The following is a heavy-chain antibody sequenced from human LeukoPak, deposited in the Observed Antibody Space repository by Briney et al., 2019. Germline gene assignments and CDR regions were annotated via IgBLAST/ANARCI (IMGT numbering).Heavy chain of an antibody. V-gene: IGHV4-34*01. CDR1: GGSFSGYY. J-gene: IGHJ3*02. CDR2: INHSGST. D-gene: IGHD3-22*01. Sequence: PSETLSLTCAVYGGSFSGYYWSWIRQPPGKGLEWIGEINHSGSTNYDPSLKSRVTISVDTSKNQFSLKLSSVTAADTAVYYCARTLRVYYDSSGQIAGDAFDIWGQGTMVTVSS. CDR3: ARTLRVYYDSSGQIAGDAFDI.